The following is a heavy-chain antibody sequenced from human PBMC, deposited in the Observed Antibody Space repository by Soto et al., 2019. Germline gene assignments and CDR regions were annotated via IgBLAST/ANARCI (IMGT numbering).Heavy chain of an antibody. Sequence: QVQLQESGPGLVKPSGTLSLTCAVSGASITTSNGWSWVRQPPGKGLEWIGEVYDSGSTNYNPSLKSRVTISVDQSKNKLSLKLSSVTAADTAVYFCARVFSGNREWFDPWGQGILVTVSS. J-gene: IGHJ5*02. CDR1: GASITTSNG. CDR3: ARVFSGNREWFDP. V-gene: IGHV4-4*02. CDR2: VYDSGST. D-gene: IGHD3-10*01.